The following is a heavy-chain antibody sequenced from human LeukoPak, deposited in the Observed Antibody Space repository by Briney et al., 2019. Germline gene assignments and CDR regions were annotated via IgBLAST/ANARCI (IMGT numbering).Heavy chain of an antibody. J-gene: IGHJ6*02. D-gene: IGHD1-26*01. CDR3: ASSGSYPPYGMDV. Sequence: KPGASVKVSCKASGYTFTSYGISWVRQAPGQGLEWMGWISAYNGNTNYAQKLQGRVTMTTDTSTSTAYMELRSLRSEDTAVYYCASSGSYPPYGMDVWGQGTTVTVSS. V-gene: IGHV1-18*01. CDR2: ISAYNGNT. CDR1: GYTFTSYG.